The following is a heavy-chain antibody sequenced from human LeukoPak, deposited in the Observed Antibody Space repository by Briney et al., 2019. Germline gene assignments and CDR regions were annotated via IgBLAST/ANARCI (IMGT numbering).Heavy chain of an antibody. J-gene: IGHJ6*03. V-gene: IGHV3-66*01. Sequence: GGSLRLSCAASGFTVSSNYMNWVRQAPGKGLEWVSVIYSGGSTYYADSVKGRFIISRDNAKNSLYLQMNSLRAEDTAVYYCAREDYDYVWGSYYYYYMDVWGKGTTVTISS. CDR2: IYSGGST. CDR3: AREDYDYVWGSYYYYYMDV. D-gene: IGHD3-16*01. CDR1: GFTVSSNY.